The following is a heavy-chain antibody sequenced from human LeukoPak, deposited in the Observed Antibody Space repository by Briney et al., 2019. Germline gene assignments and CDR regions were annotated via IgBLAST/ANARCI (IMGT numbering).Heavy chain of an antibody. V-gene: IGHV3-11*01. J-gene: IGHJ6*02. CDR3: ARDPPLSPVVYYYYGMDV. CDR1: GFTFSDYY. CDR2: ISSSGDTL. Sequence: GGSLRLSCAASGFTFSDYYMSWIRQAPEKGLEWISYISSSGDTLYYADSVKGRFTISRDNAKRSLYLQMNSLRVEDTAVYYCARDPPLSPVVYYYYGMDVWGQGTTVTVSS.